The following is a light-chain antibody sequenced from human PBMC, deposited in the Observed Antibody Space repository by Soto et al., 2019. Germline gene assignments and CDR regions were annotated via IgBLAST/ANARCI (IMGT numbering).Light chain of an antibody. CDR2: EVS. Sequence: QSVLTQPPSASGSPGQSVTISCTGTSSDVGGYNYVSWYQQHPGKAPKLMIYEVSRRPSGVPDRLSGSKSGNTASLTVSGLQAEDEADYYCSSPKVFGTGTKVTVL. J-gene: IGLJ1*01. V-gene: IGLV2-8*01. CDR3: SSPKV. CDR1: SSDVGGYNY.